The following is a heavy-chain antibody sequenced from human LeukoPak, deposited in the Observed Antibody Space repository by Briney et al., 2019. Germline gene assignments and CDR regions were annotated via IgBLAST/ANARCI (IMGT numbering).Heavy chain of an antibody. CDR3: ARDRAIDYGDGVPFDY. J-gene: IGHJ4*02. D-gene: IGHD4-17*01. CDR1: GFTLSSYA. V-gene: IGHV3-23*01. Sequence: HTGGSLRLSCAASGFTLSSYAMSWVRQSPGKGLEWVSVISGSGGSTNYADSVKGRFTISRDNSKNTLYLQMNSLRAEDTAVYYCARDRAIDYGDGVPFDYWGQGTLVTVSS. CDR2: ISGSGGST.